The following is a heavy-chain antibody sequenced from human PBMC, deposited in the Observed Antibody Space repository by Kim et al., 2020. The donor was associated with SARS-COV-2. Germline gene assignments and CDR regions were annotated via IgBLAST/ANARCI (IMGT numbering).Heavy chain of an antibody. CDR1: GGTFSSYA. V-gene: IGHV1-69*13. Sequence: SVKVSCKASGGTFSSYAISWVRQAPGQGLEWMGGIIPIFGTANYAQKFQGRVTITADESTSTAYMELSSLRSEDTAVYYCARGLHPLGYCSGGSCSGGYYYYGMDVWGQGTTVTVSS. D-gene: IGHD2-15*01. J-gene: IGHJ6*02. CDR2: IIPIFGTA. CDR3: ARGLHPLGYCSGGSCSGGYYYYGMDV.